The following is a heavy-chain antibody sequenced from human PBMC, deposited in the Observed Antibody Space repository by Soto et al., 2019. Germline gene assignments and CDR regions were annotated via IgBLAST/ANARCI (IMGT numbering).Heavy chain of an antibody. Sequence: DVKLFESGGGLAKPGGTLRLSCEASGFTFSSYGMTWVRQARGKGLEWVSAISGSGGSTFYADSLGGRFTISRDNSKNILYLEMKSLRAGDTAMYYCAKTSSASGRECPGHWGQGAQVTVSS. D-gene: IGHD6-6*01. V-gene: IGHV3-23*01. CDR1: GFTFSSYG. CDR2: ISGSGGST. CDR3: AKTSSASGRECPGH. J-gene: IGHJ4*02.